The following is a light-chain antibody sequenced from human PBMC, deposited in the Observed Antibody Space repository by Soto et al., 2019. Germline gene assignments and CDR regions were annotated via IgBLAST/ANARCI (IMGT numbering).Light chain of an antibody. V-gene: IGKV3-15*01. CDR2: HAS. CDR3: QQYNNWPDT. J-gene: IGKJ2*01. CDR1: QSVSRN. Sequence: EIVMTQSPATLSMSPGERATLSCRASQSVSRNLAWYQQKPGQAPRLLIYHASTRPTGSPARFTGSGSVTEFTLVISSLQSEDFAVYYCQQYNNWPDTFGQGTKLEIK.